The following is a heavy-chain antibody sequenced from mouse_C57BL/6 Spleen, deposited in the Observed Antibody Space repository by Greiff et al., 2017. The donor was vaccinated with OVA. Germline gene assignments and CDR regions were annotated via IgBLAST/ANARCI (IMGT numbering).Heavy chain of an antibody. D-gene: IGHD2-5*01. CDR2: IYPSASET. Sequence: QVQLQQPGAELVRPGSSVKLSCKASGYTFTSYWMDWVKQRPGQGLEWIGNIYPSASETHYNQKFKDKATLTVDKSSSTAYMQLSSLTSEDSAVYYCAREGYYSNYYAMDYWGQGTSVTVSS. V-gene: IGHV1-61*01. J-gene: IGHJ4*01. CDR3: AREGYYSNYYAMDY. CDR1: GYTFTSYW.